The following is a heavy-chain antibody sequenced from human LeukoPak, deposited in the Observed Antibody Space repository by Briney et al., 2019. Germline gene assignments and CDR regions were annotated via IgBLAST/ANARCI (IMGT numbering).Heavy chain of an antibody. Sequence: ALVKVSCKASGYTFTGYYMHWVRQAPGQGLEWMGRINPNSGGTNYAQKFQGRVTMTRDTSISTAYMELSRLRSDDTAVYYCARVTSSWAGFDYWGQGTLVTVSS. CDR1: GYTFTGYY. J-gene: IGHJ4*02. CDR3: ARVTSSWAGFDY. CDR2: INPNSGGT. V-gene: IGHV1-2*06. D-gene: IGHD6-13*01.